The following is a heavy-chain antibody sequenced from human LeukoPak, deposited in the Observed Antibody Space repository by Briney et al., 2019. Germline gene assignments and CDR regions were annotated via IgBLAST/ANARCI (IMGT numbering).Heavy chain of an antibody. CDR3: ARAGGLDCSSTSCLPDY. Sequence: SQTLSLTCIVSGGSISSGSYYWSWIRQPAGKGLEWIGRIYTSGSTNYNPSLKSRVTISVDTSKNQFSLKLSSVTAADTAVYYCARAGGLDCSSTSCLPDYWGQGTLVTVSS. V-gene: IGHV4-61*02. D-gene: IGHD2-2*01. J-gene: IGHJ4*02. CDR1: GGSISSGSYY. CDR2: IYTSGST.